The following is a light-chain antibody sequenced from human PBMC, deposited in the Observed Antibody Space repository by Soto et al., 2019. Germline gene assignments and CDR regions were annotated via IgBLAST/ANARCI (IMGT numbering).Light chain of an antibody. J-gene: IGKJ1*01. CDR1: QSISRY. CDR3: HQRYSAPWT. V-gene: IGKV1-39*01. CDR2: AAS. Sequence: DIQVTQSPSSLSASVGDRVTITCRTSQSISRYLNWYRQKPGRAPNLLIYAASNLQSGVPSRFSGSGSGTDFTLAISSLQPGYFATYYCHQRYSAPWTFGQGTKVEIK.